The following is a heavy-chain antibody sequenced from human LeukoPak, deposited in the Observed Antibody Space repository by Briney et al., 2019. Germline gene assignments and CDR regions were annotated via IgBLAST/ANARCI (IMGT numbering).Heavy chain of an antibody. J-gene: IGHJ4*02. V-gene: IGHV4-39*07. CDR1: GGSISSSSYY. D-gene: IGHD3-16*01. CDR3: AREYLGVMITFGDSPVPHFDY. CDR2: IYYSGST. Sequence: PSETLSLTCTVSGGSISSSSYYWGWIRQPPGKGLEWIGSIYYSGSTYYNPSLKSRVTISVDTSKNQFSLKLSSVTAADTAVYYCAREYLGVMITFGDSPVPHFDYWGQGTLVTVSS.